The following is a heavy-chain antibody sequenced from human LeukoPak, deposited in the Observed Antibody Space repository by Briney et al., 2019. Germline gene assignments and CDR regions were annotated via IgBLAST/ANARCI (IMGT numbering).Heavy chain of an antibody. D-gene: IGHD3/OR15-3a*01. CDR3: ARADGTGGPYDY. V-gene: IGHV3-23*01. Sequence: PGGSLRLSCAASGFTFNNYAMNWVRQAPGKGLEWVSVISGSGGSTYYADSVKGRFAISRDNSKNTLFLQMNSLRAEDTAVYYCARADGTGGPYDYWGQGTLVTVSS. CDR2: ISGSGGST. J-gene: IGHJ4*02. CDR1: GFTFNNYA.